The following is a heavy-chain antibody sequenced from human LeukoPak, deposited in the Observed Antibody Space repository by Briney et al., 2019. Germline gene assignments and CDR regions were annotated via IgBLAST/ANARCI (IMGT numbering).Heavy chain of an antibody. D-gene: IGHD3-10*01. CDR1: GGSFSGYY. J-gene: IGHJ6*03. Sequence: NPSETLSLTCAVYGGSFSGYYWSWIRQPPGKGLEWIGEINHSGSTNYNPSLKSRVTISVDTSKNQFSLKLSSVTAADTAVYYCARGLTGYYMDVWGKGTTVTVSS. CDR3: ARGLTGYYMDV. CDR2: INHSGST. V-gene: IGHV4-34*01.